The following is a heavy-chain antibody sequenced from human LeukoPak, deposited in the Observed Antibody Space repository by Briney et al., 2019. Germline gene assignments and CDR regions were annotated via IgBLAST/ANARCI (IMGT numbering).Heavy chain of an antibody. V-gene: IGHV4-39*01. CDR1: GGSISSSSYY. D-gene: IGHD3-22*01. J-gene: IGHJ5*02. CDR2: IYYSGST. CDR3: ARRYSSGYHPWFDP. Sequence: LETLSLTCTVSGGSISSSSYYWGWIRQPPGKGLEWIGSIYYSGSTYYNPSLKSRVTISVDTSKNQFSLKLSSVTAADTAVYYCARRYSSGYHPWFDPWGQGTLVTVSS.